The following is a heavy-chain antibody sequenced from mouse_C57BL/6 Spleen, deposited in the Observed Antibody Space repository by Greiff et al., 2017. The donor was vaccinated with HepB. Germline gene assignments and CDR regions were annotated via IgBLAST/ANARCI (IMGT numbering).Heavy chain of an antibody. J-gene: IGHJ1*03. CDR2: ISNLAYSI. V-gene: IGHV5-15*01. CDR3: ARAPCYSNYWYFDV. Sequence: EVHLVESGGGLVQPGGSLKLSCAASGFTFSDYGMAWVRQAPRKGPEWIAFISNLAYSIYYADTVTGRFTISRENAKNTLYLEMSSLRSEDTAMYYCARAPCYSNYWYFDVWGTGTTVTVSS. D-gene: IGHD2-5*01. CDR1: GFTFSDYG.